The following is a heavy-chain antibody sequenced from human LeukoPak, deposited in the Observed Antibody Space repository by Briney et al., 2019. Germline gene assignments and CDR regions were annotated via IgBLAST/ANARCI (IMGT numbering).Heavy chain of an antibody. D-gene: IGHD3-10*01. J-gene: IGHJ3*02. CDR2: ISSNGGST. Sequence: GGSLRLSCSASGFTFSTYAMHWVRQAPGKGLEYVSAISSNGGSTYYADSVKGRFTISRDNAKNSLYLQMNSLRAEDTAVYYCARAGGWFGDYAFDIWGQGTMVTVSS. V-gene: IGHV3-64*04. CDR1: GFTFSTYA. CDR3: ARAGGWFGDYAFDI.